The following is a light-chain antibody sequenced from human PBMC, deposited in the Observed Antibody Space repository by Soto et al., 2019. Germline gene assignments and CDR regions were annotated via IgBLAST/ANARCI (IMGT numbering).Light chain of an antibody. J-gene: IGKJ1*01. Sequence: EIVMTQSPATLSVSPGERVTLSCRASQSISRNLAWYQQKPGQAPRLLVYGASTRATGIPARFSGSGSGTEFTLTISSLQSEDFAVYYCQQYNNWPGWAFGQETKVKIK. CDR3: QQYNNWPGWA. V-gene: IGKV3-15*01. CDR1: QSISRN. CDR2: GAS.